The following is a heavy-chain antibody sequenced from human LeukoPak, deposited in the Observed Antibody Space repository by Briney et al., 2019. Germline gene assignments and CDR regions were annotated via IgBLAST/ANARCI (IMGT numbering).Heavy chain of an antibody. V-gene: IGHV4-59*08. J-gene: IGHJ4*02. CDR1: GGSISSYY. CDR3: ASSYDILTGYHPFDY. D-gene: IGHD3-9*01. Sequence: PSETLSLTCTVSGGSISSYYWSWIRQPPGKGLEWIGYIYYSGSTYYNPSLKSRVTISVDTSKNQFSLKLSSVTAADTAVYYCASSYDILTGYHPFDYWGQGTLVTVSS. CDR2: IYYSGST.